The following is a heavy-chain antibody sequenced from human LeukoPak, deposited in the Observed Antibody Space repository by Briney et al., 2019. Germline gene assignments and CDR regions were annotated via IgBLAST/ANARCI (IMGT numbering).Heavy chain of an antibody. J-gene: IGHJ4*02. CDR3: TKDFDAATGY. V-gene: IGHV3-74*01. CDR2: INPDGSAT. Sequence: GGSLRLSCGASGFTFSTYWMHWVRQAPGKGLVWVSRINPDGSATGYADSVRGRLTISRDNAKNTVYLQMSSLRAEDTAVYYCTKDFDAATGYWGQGTLVTVSP. CDR1: GFTFSTYW. D-gene: IGHD3-9*01.